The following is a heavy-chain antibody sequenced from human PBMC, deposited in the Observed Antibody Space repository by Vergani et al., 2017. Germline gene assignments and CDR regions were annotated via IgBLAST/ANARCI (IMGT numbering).Heavy chain of an antibody. CDR1: GFSFGSYG. D-gene: IGHD2-15*01. CDR3: TTDNQQSSLGHCSVTNCYGGVFDI. Sequence: QVQLVESGGGVVQPGGSLRLSCAASGFSFGSYGMHWVRVRQAPGKGLEWLAYLRYDGTTKQYADSVKGRFTISRDNSKNMLYLQMDSLRPEDTAVYYCTTDNQQSSLGHCSVTNCYGGVFDIWGQGTVVTVSS. J-gene: IGHJ3*02. V-gene: IGHV3-30*02. CDR2: LRYDGTTK.